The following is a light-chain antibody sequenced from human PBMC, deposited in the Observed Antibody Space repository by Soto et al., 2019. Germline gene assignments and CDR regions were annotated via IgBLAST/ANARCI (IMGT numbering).Light chain of an antibody. CDR3: QQYNRHPT. CDR1: QSISSW. Sequence: EIQVTQSASALSASVGDRVTITCRASQSISSWLAWHQQKPGKAPKLLIYDASTLESGVPSRFSGSGSGTEITLTISSPQPDDFATYYRQQYNRHPTFGEGTKVDI. CDR2: DAS. J-gene: IGKJ4*02. V-gene: IGKV1-5*01.